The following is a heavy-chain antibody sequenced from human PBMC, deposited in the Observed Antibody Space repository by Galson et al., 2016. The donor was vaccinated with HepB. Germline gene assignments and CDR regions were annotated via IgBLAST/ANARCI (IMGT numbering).Heavy chain of an antibody. CDR2: SRYSGTV. D-gene: IGHD6-13*01. CDR3: VRGTGKSWYAYKGSYYYSMDA. CDR1: GFSLSNYE. V-gene: IGHV3-48*03. Sequence: SLRLSCAVSGFSLSNYEMNWVRQAPGKGPEWLSYSRYSGTVYYAESVKGRFTISRDNAENSLHLQMNNVRADDTAVYYCVRGTGKSWYAYKGSYYYSMDAWGRGTTVIVSS. J-gene: IGHJ6*02.